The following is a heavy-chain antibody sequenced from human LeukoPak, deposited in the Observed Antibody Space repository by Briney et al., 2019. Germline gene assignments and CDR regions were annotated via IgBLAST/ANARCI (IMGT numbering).Heavy chain of an antibody. V-gene: IGHV4-39*07. CDR3: ARDRYCSSTSCYAELDY. J-gene: IGHJ4*02. D-gene: IGHD2-2*01. CDR1: GGSISSSSYY. Sequence: SETLSLTCTVSGGSISSSSYYWGWIRQPPGKGLEWIGSIYYSGSTYYNPSLKSRVTISIDTSKNQISLKLSSVTAADTAVYYCARDRYCSSTSCYAELDYWGQGTLVTVSS. CDR2: IYYSGST.